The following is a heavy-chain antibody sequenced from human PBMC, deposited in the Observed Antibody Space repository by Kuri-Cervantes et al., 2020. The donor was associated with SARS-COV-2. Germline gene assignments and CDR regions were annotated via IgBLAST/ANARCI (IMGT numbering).Heavy chain of an antibody. CDR2: THHSGSI. V-gene: IGHV4-38-2*01. CDR1: GGSFSGYY. CDR3: ARNYYDNSGYPSYYFDY. D-gene: IGHD3-22*01. J-gene: IGHJ4*02. Sequence: GSLRLSCAVYGGSFSGYYWGWIRQPPGKGLEWIGSTHHSGSIYYNPSLKSRVTISVDRSKNQFSLKLRSVTAADTAVYYCARNYYDNSGYPSYYFDYWGQGTLVTVSS.